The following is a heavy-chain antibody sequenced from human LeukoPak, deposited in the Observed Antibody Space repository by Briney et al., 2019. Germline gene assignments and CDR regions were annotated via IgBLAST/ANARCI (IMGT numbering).Heavy chain of an antibody. CDR3: AKDYPWDDFWSPYPAMDV. J-gene: IGHJ6*03. CDR2: ICGSGGTT. D-gene: IGHD3-3*01. V-gene: IGHV3-23*01. Sequence: GGSLRLSCAASGYSVSVYSMSWVRQAPGKGLEWVSAICGSGGTTYSTDSVKGPFTISRDNSKTTLYLQMNSLRTENTGVYYCAKDYPWDDFWSPYPAMDVWGKGTTVTVSS. CDR1: GYSVSVYS.